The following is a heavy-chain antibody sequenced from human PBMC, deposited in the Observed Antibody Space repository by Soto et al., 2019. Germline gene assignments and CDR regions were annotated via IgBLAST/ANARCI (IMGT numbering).Heavy chain of an antibody. CDR3: ARTTRCSWFDY. J-gene: IGHJ4*02. V-gene: IGHV4-61*01. Sequence: SETLSLTCTVSGGSVSSGSYYWSWIRQPPGKGLEWIGYIYYSGSTNYNPSLKSRVTISVDTSKNQFSLKLSSVTAADTAVYYCARTTRCSWFDYWGQGTLVTVSS. D-gene: IGHD6-13*01. CDR1: GGSVSSGSYY. CDR2: IYYSGST.